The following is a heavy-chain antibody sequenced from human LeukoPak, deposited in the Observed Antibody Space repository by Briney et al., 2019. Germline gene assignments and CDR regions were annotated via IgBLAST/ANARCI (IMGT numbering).Heavy chain of an antibody. D-gene: IGHD3-3*01. J-gene: IGHJ4*02. V-gene: IGHV3-23*01. CDR3: AKGPQSGIFGVQSH. Sequence: GGSLRLXCAASGFTFSSYAMSWVRQAPGKALEWVSAISGSGGSTYYADSVKGRFTISRDNSKNTLYLQMISLRAEDTAVYYCAKGPQSGIFGVQSHWGQGTLVTVSS. CDR2: ISGSGGST. CDR1: GFTFSSYA.